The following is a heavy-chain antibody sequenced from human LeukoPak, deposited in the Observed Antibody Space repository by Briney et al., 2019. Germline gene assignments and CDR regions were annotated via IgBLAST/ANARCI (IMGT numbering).Heavy chain of an antibody. CDR1: GYTFTGYY. CDR3: ARDRNSGSSLDI. CDR2: IYPYSGDT. J-gene: IGHJ3*02. D-gene: IGHD6-6*01. V-gene: IGHV1-2*02. Sequence: ASVTVSCKASGYTFTGYYIHWVRQAPGQGLEWMGWIYPYSGDTNYAQNFQGRVTMTRDTSISTAYMELSSLKSDDTAVYYCARDRNSGSSLDIWSQGTMLTVSS.